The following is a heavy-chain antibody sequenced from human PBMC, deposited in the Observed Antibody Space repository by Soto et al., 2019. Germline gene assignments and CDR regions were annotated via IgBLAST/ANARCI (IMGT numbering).Heavy chain of an antibody. CDR3: ARVRKLVGYFYYYMDV. D-gene: IGHD6-6*01. V-gene: IGHV1-18*01. J-gene: IGHJ6*03. CDR1: GYTFTNYG. CDR2: IGAYNGNT. Sequence: ASVKVSCKASGYTFTNYGITWVRQAPGQGLEWMGWIGAYNGNTHYTERLQGRVTMTTDTSTSTAYMELRGLRSDDSAVYYCARVRKLVGYFYYYMDVWVNGTTVTVSS.